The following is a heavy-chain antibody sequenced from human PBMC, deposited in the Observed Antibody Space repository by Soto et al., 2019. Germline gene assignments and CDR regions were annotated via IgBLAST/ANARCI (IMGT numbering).Heavy chain of an antibody. CDR1: GFSVGRLF. J-gene: IGHJ4*02. D-gene: IGHD3-3*01. CDR2: LSSDDNT. V-gene: IGHV3-66*01. CDR3: ARDIFGGSYDFWH. Sequence: DVRLVESGGGLVQPGGSLRLSCTASGFSVGRLFMTWVRQAPGKGLEWVSVLSSDDNTYYAESVKGRFTISRDISKNTLFLEMNSLRAEDTAVYHCARDIFGGSYDFWHGGQGTLVTVSS.